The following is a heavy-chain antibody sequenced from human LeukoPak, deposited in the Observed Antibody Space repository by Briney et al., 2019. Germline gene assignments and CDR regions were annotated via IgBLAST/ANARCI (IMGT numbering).Heavy chain of an antibody. CDR2: IKQDGSEK. J-gene: IGHJ3*02. CDR1: GFTFSSYW. D-gene: IGHD5-18*01. CDR3: AREKWIQLWLSAFDI. Sequence: PGGSLRLSCAASGFTFSSYWMSWVRQAPGKGLEWVANIKQDGSEKYYVDSVKGRFTISRDNAKNSLYLQMNSLRAEDTAVYYCAREKWIQLWLSAFDIWGQGTMVTVSS. V-gene: IGHV3-7*03.